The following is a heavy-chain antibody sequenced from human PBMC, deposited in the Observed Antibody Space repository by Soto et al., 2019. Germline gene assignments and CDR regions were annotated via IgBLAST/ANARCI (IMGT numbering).Heavy chain of an antibody. Sequence: GASVKVSCKASGYTFTSYGISWLRQAPGQGLEWMGWISAYNGNTNYAQKLQGRVTMTTDTSTSTAYMELRSLRSDDTAVYYCARDLGYYDFWSGWRALQRIDYWGQGTLVTVSS. CDR2: ISAYNGNT. CDR3: ARDLGYYDFWSGWRALQRIDY. V-gene: IGHV1-18*01. J-gene: IGHJ4*02. D-gene: IGHD3-3*01. CDR1: GYTFTSYG.